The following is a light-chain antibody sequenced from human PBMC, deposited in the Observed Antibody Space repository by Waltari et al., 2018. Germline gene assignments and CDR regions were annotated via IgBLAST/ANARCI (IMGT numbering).Light chain of an antibody. V-gene: IGLV3-19*01. CDR2: GKN. CDR3: HSRDSSGDVL. J-gene: IGLJ2*01. CDR1: SLRTYY. Sequence: SSELTPDPAVSVALGQTVRITCQGTSLRTYYVSWFHQSTGEAPALVIYGKNNRPSGIPDRFSASSSVSTASLTIIGAQAEDEADYYCHSRDSSGDVLIGGGTKLTV.